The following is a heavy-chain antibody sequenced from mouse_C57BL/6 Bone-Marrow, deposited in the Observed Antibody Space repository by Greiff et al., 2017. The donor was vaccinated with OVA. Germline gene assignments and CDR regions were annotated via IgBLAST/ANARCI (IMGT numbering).Heavy chain of an antibody. V-gene: IGHV1-22*01. D-gene: IGHD1-1*01. J-gene: IGHJ4*01. CDR3: ARITTVVGDY. Sequence: EVQLKESGPELVKPGASVKMSCKASGYTFTDYNMHWVKQSHGKSLEWIGYINPNNGGTSYNQKFKGKATLTVNKSSSTAYMELRSLTSEDSAVYYCARITTVVGDYWGQGTSVTVSS. CDR1: GYTFTDYN. CDR2: INPNNGGT.